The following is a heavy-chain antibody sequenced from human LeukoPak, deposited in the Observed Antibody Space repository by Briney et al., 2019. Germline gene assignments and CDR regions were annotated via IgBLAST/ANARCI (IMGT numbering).Heavy chain of an antibody. CDR3: ARQRDTLTDFDY. CDR2: IYYSGST. V-gene: IGHV4-59*08. CDR1: GGSISSYY. D-gene: IGHD3-9*01. J-gene: IGHJ4*02. Sequence: SETLSLTCTVSGGSISSYYWSWIRQPPGKGLEWIGYIYYSGSTNYNPSLKSRVTISVDTSKNQFSLKLSSVTAADTAVYYCARQRDTLTDFDYWGQGTLVTVSS.